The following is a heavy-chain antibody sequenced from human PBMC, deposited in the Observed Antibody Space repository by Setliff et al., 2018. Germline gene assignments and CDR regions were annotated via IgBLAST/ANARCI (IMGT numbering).Heavy chain of an antibody. J-gene: IGHJ4*02. CDR3: ARGNRDGYIPFEH. V-gene: IGHV1-18*01. Sequence: ASVKVSCKASGYNFKTYAISWVRQAPGQGLEWMGFISLYDGHTNYAQNFQGRVTMTASTPLSTAYMELTGLTSEDTAVYFCARGNRDGYIPFEHWGQGTRVTVSS. CDR1: GYNFKTYA. D-gene: IGHD5-12*01. CDR2: ISLYDGHT.